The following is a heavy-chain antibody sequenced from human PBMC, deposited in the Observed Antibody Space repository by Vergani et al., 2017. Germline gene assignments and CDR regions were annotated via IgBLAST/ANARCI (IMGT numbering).Heavy chain of an antibody. CDR2: IKQDGSEK. D-gene: IGHD6-13*01. CDR3: ARDKYSSSRTFDY. Sequence: EVQLVESGGGLVQPGGSLRLSCAASGFTFSSYWMSWVRQAPGKGLEWVANIKQDGSEKYYVDSVKGRFTISRDNAKNSLYLQMNSLRAEDTAVYYCARDKYSSSRTFDYWGQGTLVTVSS. CDR1: GFTFSSYW. V-gene: IGHV3-7*01. J-gene: IGHJ4*02.